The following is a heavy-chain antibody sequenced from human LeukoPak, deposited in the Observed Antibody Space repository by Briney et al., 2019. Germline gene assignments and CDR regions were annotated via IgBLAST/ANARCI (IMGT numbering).Heavy chain of an antibody. D-gene: IGHD6-19*01. V-gene: IGHV4-59*08. CDR2: IYYNGST. CDR3: ARHIGTGIAVAYGMDV. Sequence: PSETLSLTCTVSGGSISSYYWSWIRQPPGKGLEWIGYIYYNGSTNYNPSLKSRVTISVDTSKNQCSLKLSSVTAADTAVYYCARHIGTGIAVAYGMDVWGQGTTVTVSS. CDR1: GGSISSYY. J-gene: IGHJ6*02.